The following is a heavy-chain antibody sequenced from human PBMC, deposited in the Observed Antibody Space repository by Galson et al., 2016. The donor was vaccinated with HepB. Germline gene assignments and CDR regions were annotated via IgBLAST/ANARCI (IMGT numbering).Heavy chain of an antibody. CDR3: AKEQYTSRWYAEYYFDY. V-gene: IGHV3-30*19. CDR1: GFNFRSFG. D-gene: IGHD6-13*01. J-gene: IGHJ4*02. CDR2: ISYDGSNK. Sequence: SLRLSCAASGFNFRSFGMHWVRQAPGKGLEWVAVISYDGSNKYYADSVKGRFTISRDKSKNTLYLQMNSLRAEDTAVYYCAKEQYTSRWYAEYYFDYWGQGTQVTVSS.